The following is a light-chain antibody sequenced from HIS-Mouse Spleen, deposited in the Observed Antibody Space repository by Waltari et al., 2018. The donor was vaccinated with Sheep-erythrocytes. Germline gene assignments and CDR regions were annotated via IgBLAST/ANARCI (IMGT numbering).Light chain of an antibody. CDR1: SSDVGGYNY. Sequence: QSALTQPRSVSGSPGQSVTISCTGTSSDVGGYNYVSWYQQHPGKAPKLMIYDVSKRPSGVPDRFLGSKSGNTASLTSSGLQAEDEADYYCCSYAGSYTCVVFGGGTKLTVL. CDR3: CSYAGSYTCVV. CDR2: DVS. J-gene: IGLJ2*01. V-gene: IGLV2-11*01.